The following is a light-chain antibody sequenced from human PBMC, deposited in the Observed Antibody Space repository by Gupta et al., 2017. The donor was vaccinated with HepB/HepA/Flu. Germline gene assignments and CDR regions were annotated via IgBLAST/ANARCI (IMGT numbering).Light chain of an antibody. Sequence: QSALTQPASVSGSPGQSITISCTGTSSDVGNYNFVSWYQQHPGKAPKLMIYEVNKRPSGVSNRFSGSKSGNTASLTISGLQAEDEADYYCCSYAGSWTGVFGGGTKLTVL. CDR1: SSDVGNYNF. CDR3: CSYAGSWTGV. J-gene: IGLJ3*02. CDR2: EVN. V-gene: IGLV2-23*02.